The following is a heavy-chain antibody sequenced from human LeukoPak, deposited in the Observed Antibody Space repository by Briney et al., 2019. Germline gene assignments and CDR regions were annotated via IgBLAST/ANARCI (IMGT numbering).Heavy chain of an antibody. V-gene: IGHV3-7*05. CDR2: KKEDGSEK. CDR3: ARGLGGAVTAFDY. D-gene: IGHD1-20*01. Sequence: PGGSLRLSCAASGFTFRSYWMTWVRQAPGKGLEWVATKKEDGSEKYYVDSVKGRFTISGDSAKNSLFLEMNSLTAEDTAVYYCARGLGGAVTAFDYWGQGTLVTVSS. J-gene: IGHJ4*02. CDR1: GFTFRSYW.